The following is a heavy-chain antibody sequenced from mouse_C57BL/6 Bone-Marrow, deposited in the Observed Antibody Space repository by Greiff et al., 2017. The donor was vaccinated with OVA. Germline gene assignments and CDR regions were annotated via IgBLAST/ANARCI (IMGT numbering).Heavy chain of an antibody. CDR2: ISSGSSTI. D-gene: IGHD4-1*02. Sequence: EVHLVESGGGLVKPGGSLKLSCAASGFTFSDYGMHWVRQAPEKGLEWVAYISSGSSTIDYADTVKGRYTISRDNAKNTLFLQMTSLRSEDTAMYYCARSSTGIFAYWGQGTLVTVSA. CDR1: GFTFSDYG. V-gene: IGHV5-17*01. J-gene: IGHJ3*01. CDR3: ARSSTGIFAY.